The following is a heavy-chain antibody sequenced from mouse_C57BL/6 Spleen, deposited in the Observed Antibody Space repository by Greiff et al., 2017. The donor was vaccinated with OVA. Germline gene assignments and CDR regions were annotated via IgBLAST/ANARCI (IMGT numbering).Heavy chain of an antibody. V-gene: IGHV1-82*01. D-gene: IGHD2-3*01. CDR3: ARKGNDGYSALAY. J-gene: IGHJ3*01. Sequence: QVQLQQSGPELVKPGASVKISCKASGYAFSSSWMNWVKQRPGKGLEWIGRIYPGDGDTNYNGKFKGKATLTADKSSSTAYMQLSSLTSEDSAVYFCARKGNDGYSALAYWGQGTLVTVSA. CDR2: IYPGDGDT. CDR1: GYAFSSSW.